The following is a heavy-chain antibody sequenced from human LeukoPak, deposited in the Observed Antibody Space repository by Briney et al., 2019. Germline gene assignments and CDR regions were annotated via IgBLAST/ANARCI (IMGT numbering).Heavy chain of an antibody. CDR1: GGTFSSYA. J-gene: IGHJ6*03. Sequence: ASVKVSCKASGGTFSSYAISWVRQAPGQGLEWMGGIIPIFGTANYAQKFQGRVTITADESTSTAYMELSSLRSEDTAVYYRARGYTAMVPHQHYYYYVDVWGKGTTVTVSS. CDR3: ARGYTAMVPHQHYYYYVDV. CDR2: IIPIFGTA. V-gene: IGHV1-69*13. D-gene: IGHD5-18*01.